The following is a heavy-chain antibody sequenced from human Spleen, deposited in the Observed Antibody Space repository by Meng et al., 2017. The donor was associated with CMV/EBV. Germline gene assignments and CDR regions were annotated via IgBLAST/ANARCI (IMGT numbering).Heavy chain of an antibody. CDR3: ARQPYDVLTTYYYYGMDV. Sequence: GESLKISCVASGFTFSNYALHWVRQAPGKGLEWVAVISYDGSNRYYADSVKGRFTISRDNSKNTLYLQMNSLRAEDTAVYYCARQPYDVLTTYYYYGMDVWGQGTTVTVSS. D-gene: IGHD3-9*01. V-gene: IGHV3-30-3*01. J-gene: IGHJ6*02. CDR2: ISYDGSNR. CDR1: GFTFSNYA.